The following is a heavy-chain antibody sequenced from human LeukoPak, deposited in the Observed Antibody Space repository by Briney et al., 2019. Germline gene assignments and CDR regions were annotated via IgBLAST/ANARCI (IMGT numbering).Heavy chain of an antibody. CDR3: AKASTVLKPIDS. J-gene: IGHJ4*02. D-gene: IGHD1-14*01. CDR2: ISPIGSRT. V-gene: IGHV3-23*01. Sequence: PGGSLSLSCAASGFTFITYAMNWVRQAPGKGLEWVSAISPIGSRTYYADSVKGRFTISRDNSKNTLYLQMNSLRAGDTAIYYCAKASTVLKPIDSWGQGTLVTVSS. CDR1: GFTFITYA.